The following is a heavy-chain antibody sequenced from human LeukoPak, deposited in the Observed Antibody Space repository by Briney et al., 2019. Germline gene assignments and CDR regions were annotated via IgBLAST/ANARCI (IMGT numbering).Heavy chain of an antibody. V-gene: IGHV3-66*01. CDR1: GFTVSSNY. J-gene: IGHJ4*02. CDR2: IYSGGST. CDR3: ARDRVYYGSGSADY. D-gene: IGHD3-10*01. Sequence: PGGSLRLSCAASGFTVSSNYMSWVRQAPGKGLEWVSIIYSGGSTYYADSVKGRFTISRDNSKNTLYLQMNSLRAEDTAVYYCARDRVYYGSGSADYWGQGTLVTVSS.